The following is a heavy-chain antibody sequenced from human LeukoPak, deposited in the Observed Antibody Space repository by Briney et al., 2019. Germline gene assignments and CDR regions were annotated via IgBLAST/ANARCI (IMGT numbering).Heavy chain of an antibody. CDR1: GGSISSYY. D-gene: IGHD3-3*01. CDR2: IYTSGST. Sequence: SETLSLTCTVSGGSISSYYWSWIRQPAGKGLEWIGRIYTSGSTNYNPSLKSRVTMSVDTSKNQFSLKLSSVTAADTAVYYCAREKSVDFWSGYYTLFDYWGQGTLVTVSS. CDR3: AREKSVDFWSGYYTLFDY. V-gene: IGHV4-4*07. J-gene: IGHJ4*02.